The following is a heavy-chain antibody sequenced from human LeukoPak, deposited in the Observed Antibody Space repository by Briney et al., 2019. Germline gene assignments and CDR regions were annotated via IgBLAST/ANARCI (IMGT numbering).Heavy chain of an antibody. Sequence: GGSLRLSCVASGFTFRNYAMSWVRQAPGKGLEWVSGVSGSGENTHYADSVKGRFTISRDNSKNTLYLQMNSLRAEDTAVYYCAKRPTMTTVNTPSWRVCDSWGQGTLVTVSS. D-gene: IGHD4-17*01. CDR1: GFTFRNYA. V-gene: IGHV3-23*01. J-gene: IGHJ4*02. CDR2: VSGSGENT. CDR3: AKRPTMTTVNTPSWRVCDS.